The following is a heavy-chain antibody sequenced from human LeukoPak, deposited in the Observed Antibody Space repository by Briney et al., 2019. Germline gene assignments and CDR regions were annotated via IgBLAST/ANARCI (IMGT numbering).Heavy chain of an antibody. CDR2: IYYSGST. CDR1: GGSISSYY. CDR3: ARVVTMVRGVHWFDP. D-gene: IGHD3-10*01. V-gene: IGHV4-59*01. Sequence: PSETLSLTCTVPGGSISSYYWSWIRQPPGKGLEWIGYIYYSGSTNYNPSLKSRVTISVDTSKNQFSLKLSSVTAADTAVYYCARVVTMVRGVHWFDPWGQGTLVTVSS. J-gene: IGHJ5*02.